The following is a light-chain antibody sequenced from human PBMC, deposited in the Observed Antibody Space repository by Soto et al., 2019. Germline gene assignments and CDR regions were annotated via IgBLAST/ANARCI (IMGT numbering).Light chain of an antibody. CDR1: SRDVGAYNH. Sequence: QAVVTQPPSASGSPGQSVTISCTGSSRDVGAYNHVSWYQQHPGKAPKLIIYEVDQRPSGVPDRFSASKSGNTASLTVSGLQADDEADYYCSSYAGTDTLRVFGGGTKVTVL. J-gene: IGLJ3*02. CDR2: EVD. CDR3: SSYAGTDTLRV. V-gene: IGLV2-8*01.